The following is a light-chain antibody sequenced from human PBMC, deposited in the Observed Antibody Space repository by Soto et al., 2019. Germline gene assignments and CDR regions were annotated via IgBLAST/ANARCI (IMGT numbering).Light chain of an antibody. CDR1: TSNIGTNY. CDR2: RNN. Sequence: QPVLTQPPSASGTPGQRVTISCSGSTSNIGTNYVYWYQQFPQAAPKLLIFRNNQRSSGVPDRFSGSKSGTSASLTISGLRSEDEAAYYCSSWDDSLRGGVFGGGTQLTVL. J-gene: IGLJ7*01. V-gene: IGLV1-47*01. CDR3: SSWDDSLRGGV.